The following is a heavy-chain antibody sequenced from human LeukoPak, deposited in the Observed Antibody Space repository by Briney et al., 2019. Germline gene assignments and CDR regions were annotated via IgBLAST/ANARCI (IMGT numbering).Heavy chain of an antibody. D-gene: IGHD4-17*01. CDR1: GGSISSGSYY. CDR2: IYTSGST. J-gene: IGHJ4*02. CDR3: ARDYYGDYVD. V-gene: IGHV4-61*02. Sequence: SETLSLTCTVSGGSISSGSYYWSWIRQPAGKGLEWIGRIYTSGSTNYNPSLKSRVTISVDTSKNQFSLKLSSVTAADTAVYYCARDYYGDYVDWGQGTLVTVSS.